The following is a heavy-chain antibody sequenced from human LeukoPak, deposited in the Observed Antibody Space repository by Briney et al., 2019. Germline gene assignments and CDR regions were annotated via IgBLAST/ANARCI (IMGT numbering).Heavy chain of an antibody. J-gene: IGHJ4*02. CDR1: GFTFDDYA. CDR2: ISWNSGTI. Sequence: PGRSLRLSCAASGFTFDDYAMHWVRQAPGKGLEWVSGISWNSGTIDYADSVKGRFTISRDNAKNSLYLQMNSLRAEDMALYYCAKSGCSSTSCYYNSWGQGTLVTVPS. D-gene: IGHD2-2*01. CDR3: AKSGCSSTSCYYNS. V-gene: IGHV3-9*03.